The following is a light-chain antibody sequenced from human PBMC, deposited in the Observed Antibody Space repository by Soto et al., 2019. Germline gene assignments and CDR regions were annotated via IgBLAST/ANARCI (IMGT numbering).Light chain of an antibody. CDR1: QSVSSSY. V-gene: IGKV3-20*01. CDR3: QQYGRSPWT. Sequence: EIVLTQSPGTLSLSPGERATLSCRASQSVSSSYLAWYQQKPGQAPRLLIYGASSRGTGITDRFSGIGSGTDFIFTSSRLEREDFAVYYCQQYGRSPWTFGQGTKVEI. J-gene: IGKJ1*01. CDR2: GAS.